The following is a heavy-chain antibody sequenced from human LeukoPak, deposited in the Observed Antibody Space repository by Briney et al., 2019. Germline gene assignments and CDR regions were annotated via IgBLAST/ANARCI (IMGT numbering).Heavy chain of an antibody. CDR1: GGSFSGYY. V-gene: IGHV4-34*01. J-gene: IGHJ4*02. CDR3: ARARRGSRAVDY. CDR2: INHSGST. D-gene: IGHD3-10*01. Sequence: SETLSLTCAVYGGSFSGYYWSWIRQPPGKGLEWIGEINHSGSTKYNPSLKSRVTISVDTSKNQFSLKLSSVTAADTAVYYCARARRGSRAVDYWGQGTLVTVSS.